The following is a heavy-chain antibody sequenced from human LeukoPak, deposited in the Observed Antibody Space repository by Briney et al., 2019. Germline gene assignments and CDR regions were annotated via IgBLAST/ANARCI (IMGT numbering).Heavy chain of an antibody. CDR2: ISSSSSYI. Sequence: GGSLRLSCAASGFTFSSYSMNWVRQAPGKGLEWVSSISSSSSYIYYADSVKGRFTISRDNAKNSLYLQMNSLRAEDTAVYYCARDPPRDSSGYTLYYSDYWGQGTLVTVSS. D-gene: IGHD3-22*01. J-gene: IGHJ4*02. CDR3: ARDPPRDSSGYTLYYSDY. V-gene: IGHV3-21*01. CDR1: GFTFSSYS.